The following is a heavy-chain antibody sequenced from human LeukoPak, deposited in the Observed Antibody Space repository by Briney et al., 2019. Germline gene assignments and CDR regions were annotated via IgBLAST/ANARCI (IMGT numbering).Heavy chain of an antibody. J-gene: IGHJ5*02. D-gene: IGHD2-2*01. CDR1: GFTFSRYW. Sequence: GRSLRLSCAASGFTFSRYWMNWVRQAPGRGLEWVANIKPDGSETYYVDSVKGRFTISRDNAKDSPFLQMSTLRVENPAVYYCLPSADLAWGKGTLVTVSS. V-gene: IGHV3-7*01. CDR3: LPSADLA. CDR2: IKPDGSET.